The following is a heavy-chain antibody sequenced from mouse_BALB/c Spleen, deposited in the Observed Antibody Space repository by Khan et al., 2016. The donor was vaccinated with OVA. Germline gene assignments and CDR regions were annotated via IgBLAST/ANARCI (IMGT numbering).Heavy chain of an antibody. CDR3: ARSTYRDAFAY. D-gene: IGHD2-14*01. J-gene: IGHJ3*01. CDR2: IIYTGSI. CDR1: GDSITSGY. Sequence: EVQLQESGPSLVKPSQTLSLTCSVTGDSITSGYWNWIRKFPGNKFEFMGYIIYTGSIYYNPSLKSRISISRHTSKNQYYLQLNSVTTEDTATYYCARSTYRDAFAYWGQGTLVTVSA. V-gene: IGHV3-8*02.